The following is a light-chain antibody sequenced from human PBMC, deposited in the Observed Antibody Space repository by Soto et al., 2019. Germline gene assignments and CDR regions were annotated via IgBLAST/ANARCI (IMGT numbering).Light chain of an antibody. J-gene: IGKJ2*01. V-gene: IGKV1-5*01. CDR2: DAS. Sequence: DIQMTQSPSTLSASVGDTVSITCRASQSISGWMAWYQQKPGKVPKLLIFDASSLESGVPSRFSGSGSGTIFTLTISGLQPGDFATYYCQQYNSYPYTFGQGTKVDIK. CDR3: QQYNSYPYT. CDR1: QSISGW.